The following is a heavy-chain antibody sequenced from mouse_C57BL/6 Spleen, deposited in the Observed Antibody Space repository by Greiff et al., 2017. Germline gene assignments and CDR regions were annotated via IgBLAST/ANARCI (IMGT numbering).Heavy chain of an antibody. CDR3: ARSHYYGSSYYAMDY. CDR1: GFTFTDYY. CDR2: IRNKANGYTT. V-gene: IGHV7-3*01. Sequence: EVKVVESGGGLVQPGGSLSLSCAASGFTFTDYYMSWVRQPPGKALEWLGFIRNKANGYTTEYSASVKGRFTISRDNSQSILYLQMNALRAEASATYYCARSHYYGSSYYAMDYWGQGTSVTVSS. D-gene: IGHD1-1*01. J-gene: IGHJ4*01.